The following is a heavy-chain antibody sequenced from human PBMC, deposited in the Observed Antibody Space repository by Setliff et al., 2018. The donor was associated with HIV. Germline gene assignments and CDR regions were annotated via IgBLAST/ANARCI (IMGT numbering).Heavy chain of an antibody. V-gene: IGHV4-34*01. CDR3: ARERYYDSSGYYPPYDAFDI. CDR2: MNHRGVI. J-gene: IGHJ3*02. Sequence: SETLSLTCTVYGGSFSGYYWTWIRQPPGKGLEFIGEMNHRGVIKYFSSLKSRVTMAVETSKNQHPLRLRSVTAADTAVYYCARERYYDSSGYYPPYDAFDIWGQGTMVTVSS. CDR1: GGSFSGYY. D-gene: IGHD3-22*01.